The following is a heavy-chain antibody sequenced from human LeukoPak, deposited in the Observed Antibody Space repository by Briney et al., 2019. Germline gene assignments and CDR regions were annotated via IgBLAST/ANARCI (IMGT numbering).Heavy chain of an antibody. J-gene: IGHJ4*02. CDR2: ISGSGGST. D-gene: IGHD3-10*01. Sequence: GGSLRLSCAASGFTFSSYAMSWVRQAPGKGLEWVSAISGSGGSTYYADSVKGRFTISNSKNTLYLQMNSLRAEETAVYYCAKRIGSGSGPFDYWGQETLVTVSS. CDR3: AKRIGSGSGPFDY. V-gene: IGHV3-23*01. CDR1: GFTFSSYA.